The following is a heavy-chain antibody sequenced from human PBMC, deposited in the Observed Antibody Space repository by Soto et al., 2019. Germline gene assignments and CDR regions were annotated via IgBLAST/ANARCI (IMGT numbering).Heavy chain of an antibody. CDR3: ARIEAGEWELLHFDY. Sequence: QVTLKESGPVLVKPTETLTLTCTVSGFSLSNARMGVSWIRQPPGKALEWLAHIFSNDEKSYSTSLKSRLTISKDTSKSQVVLTMTNMDPVDTATYYCARIEAGEWELLHFDYWGQGTLVTVSS. CDR2: IFSNDEK. V-gene: IGHV2-26*01. CDR1: GFSLSNARMG. D-gene: IGHD1-26*01. J-gene: IGHJ4*02.